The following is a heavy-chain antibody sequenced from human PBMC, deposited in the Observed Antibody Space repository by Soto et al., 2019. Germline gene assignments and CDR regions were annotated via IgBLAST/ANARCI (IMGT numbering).Heavy chain of an antibody. D-gene: IGHD2-2*01. V-gene: IGHV3-13*01. CDR1: GCTFSSYD. Sequence: GGSLRLSWAASGCTFSSYDMHWVRQATGKGLEWVSAIGTAGDTYYPGSVKGRFTISRENAKNSLYLQMNSLRAGDTAVYYCARAVRYCSSTSCYSPSYYYYMDVWGKGTTVTVSS. CDR2: IGTAGDT. J-gene: IGHJ6*03. CDR3: ARAVRYCSSTSCYSPSYYYYMDV.